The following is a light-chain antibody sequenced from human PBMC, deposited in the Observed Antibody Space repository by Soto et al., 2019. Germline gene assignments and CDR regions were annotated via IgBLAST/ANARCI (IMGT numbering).Light chain of an antibody. CDR1: QSISSY. CDR2: AAS. Sequence: DIQMTQSPSSLSAXVXDXVTITCRASQSISSYLNWYQQKPGKAPKLLIYAASSLQSGVPSRFSGSGSGTDFTLTISSLQPEDFATYYCQQSYSTPPTFGGGTKVEIK. V-gene: IGKV1-39*01. CDR3: QQSYSTPPT. J-gene: IGKJ4*01.